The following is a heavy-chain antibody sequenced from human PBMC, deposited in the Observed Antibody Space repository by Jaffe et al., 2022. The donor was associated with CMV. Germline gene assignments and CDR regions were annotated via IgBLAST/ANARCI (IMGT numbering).Heavy chain of an antibody. CDR3: AKDSSWFFFDF. CDR2: ANPHRDAT. Sequence: QVQLVQSGPEVKKPGASVKISCKTSGYTFSGYYLHWVRQVPGQGLEYMGWANPHRDATKSAQQFQDRVTMTWDTSMSTAYMEVSRLTSDDTAVYFCAKDSSWFFFDFWGQGTMVTVSS. D-gene: IGHD2-2*01. V-gene: IGHV1-2*02. CDR1: GYTFSGYY. J-gene: IGHJ4*02.